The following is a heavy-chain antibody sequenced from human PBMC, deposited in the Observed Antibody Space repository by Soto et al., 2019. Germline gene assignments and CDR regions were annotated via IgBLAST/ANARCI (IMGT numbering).Heavy chain of an antibody. CDR1: GGSVSSGSYY. J-gene: IGHJ4*02. V-gene: IGHV4-61*01. Sequence: QVQLQESGPGLVKPSETLSLTCTVSGGSVSSGSYYWSWIRQPPGKGLEWIGYIYYSGSTNYNPSLQSRVTISVDTSKHQFSLKLSSVTAADTAVYYCASYSGGWYDVSYWGQGTLVTVSS. CDR3: ASYSGGWYDVSY. CDR2: IYYSGST. D-gene: IGHD6-19*01.